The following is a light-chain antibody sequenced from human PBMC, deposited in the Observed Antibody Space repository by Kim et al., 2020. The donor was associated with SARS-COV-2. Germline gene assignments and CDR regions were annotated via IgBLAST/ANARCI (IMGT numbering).Light chain of an antibody. J-gene: IGKJ4*01. CDR1: QTVRTN. V-gene: IGKV3-15*01. Sequence: EIVMTQSPATLSVSPGERATLSCRASQTVRTNLVWYQQKPGEAPRVLIDLASNRATGIPARFSGSGSGTDFTLTISSLQSDDVAVYYCQKRKAWPLTFGGETKVDIK. CDR2: LAS. CDR3: QKRKAWPLT.